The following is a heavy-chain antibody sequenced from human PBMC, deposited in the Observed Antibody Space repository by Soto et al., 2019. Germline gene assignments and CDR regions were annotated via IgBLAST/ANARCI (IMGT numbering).Heavy chain of an antibody. CDR3: ARQVGSWSYYYGMDV. Sequence: PSETLSLTCAVYGGSFSGYYWSWIRQPPGKGLEWIGEINHSGSTNYNPSLKSRVTISVDTSKNQFSLKLSSVTAADTAVYYCARQVGSWSYYYGMDVWGQGTTVTVSS. CDR1: GGSFSGYY. D-gene: IGHD1-26*01. CDR2: INHSGST. V-gene: IGHV4-34*01. J-gene: IGHJ6*02.